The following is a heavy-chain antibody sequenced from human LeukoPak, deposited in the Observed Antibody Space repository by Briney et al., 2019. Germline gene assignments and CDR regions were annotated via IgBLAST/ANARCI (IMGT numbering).Heavy chain of an antibody. CDR2: IAYDGSDA. V-gene: IGHV3-30*19. CDR3: ARDVMAVAGTLGFDC. CDR1: GFTFASFG. J-gene: IGHJ4*02. Sequence: RGSLRLSCVAHGFTFASFGMHWVRQAPGKGLDWVAVIAYDGSDANYADSVKGRFTISRDNFKNTLYLQMNSLGPEDTAMYYCARDVMAVAGTLGFDCWGQGALVTVSS. D-gene: IGHD6-19*01.